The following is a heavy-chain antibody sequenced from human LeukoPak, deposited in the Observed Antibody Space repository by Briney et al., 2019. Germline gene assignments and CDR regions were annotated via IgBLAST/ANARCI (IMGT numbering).Heavy chain of an antibody. CDR3: ARLPHYYYGMDV. CDR1: GYTFTSYD. V-gene: IGHV1-8*01. CDR2: MNPNSGNT. J-gene: IGHJ6*02. Sequence: GASVKVSCKASGYTFTSYDINWVRQATGQGLEWTGWMNPNSGNTGYAQKFQGRATMTRNTSISTAYMELSSLRSEDTAVYYCARLPHYYYGMDVWGQGTTVTVSS.